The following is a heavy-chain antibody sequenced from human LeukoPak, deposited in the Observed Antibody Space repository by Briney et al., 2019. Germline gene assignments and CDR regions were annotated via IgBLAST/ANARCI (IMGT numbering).Heavy chain of an antibody. J-gene: IGHJ6*04. CDR1: GFTVSTNY. CDR2: IYTDGST. CDR3: ARDREDVPAMAQMDV. V-gene: IGHV3-53*01. D-gene: IGHD2-21*02. Sequence: GGSLRLSCAASGFTVSTNYMSWVRQAPGKGLEWVSVIYTDGSTHYADSVKGRFTISRDNSKNALYLQMNSLRAEDTAVYYCARDREDVPAMAQMDVWGKGTTVTVSS.